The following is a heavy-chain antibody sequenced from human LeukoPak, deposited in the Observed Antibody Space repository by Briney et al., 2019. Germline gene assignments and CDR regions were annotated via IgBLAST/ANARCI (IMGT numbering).Heavy chain of an antibody. CDR1: GGSISSSNYY. J-gene: IGHJ4*02. D-gene: IGHD6-13*01. CDR3: VRDGRSSWFFY. V-gene: IGHV4-39*07. Sequence: SETLSLTCTVSGGSISSSNYYWGWIRQPPGEGLEWIGTIYYTGSTYYNPSLKSRVSVSVDTSKNLFSLKLTSVTAADTAVYYCVRDGRSSWFFYWGQGTLVTVSS. CDR2: IYYTGST.